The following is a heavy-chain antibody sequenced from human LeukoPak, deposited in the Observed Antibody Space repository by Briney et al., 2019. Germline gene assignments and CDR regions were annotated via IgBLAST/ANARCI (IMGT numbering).Heavy chain of an antibody. CDR1: GDSVSSNSAA. CDR2: TYYRSKWYN. V-gene: IGHV6-1*01. CDR3: ARAARPFSDSRCFDY. J-gene: IGHJ4*02. Sequence: SQTLSPTCAISGDSVSSNSAAWNWIRQSPSRGLEWLGRTYYRSKWYNDYAVSVKSRITINPDTSKNQFALQLNSVTPEDTAVYYCARAARPFSDSRCFDYWGQGTLVTVSS. D-gene: IGHD3-22*01.